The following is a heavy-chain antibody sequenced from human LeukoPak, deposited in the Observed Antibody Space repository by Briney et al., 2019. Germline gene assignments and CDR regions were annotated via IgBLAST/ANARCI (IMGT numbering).Heavy chain of an antibody. J-gene: IGHJ4*02. CDR3: ARERGDDSSGWYYFDY. CDR1: GGSFSGYY. CDR2: INHSGST. V-gene: IGHV4-34*01. Sequence: SETLSLTCAVYGGSFSGYYWSWLRQPPGKGLEWIGEINHSGSTNYNPSLKSRVTKSVDTSKNQFSLKLSSVTAADTAVYYCARERGDDSSGWYYFDYWGQGTLVTVSS. D-gene: IGHD6-19*01.